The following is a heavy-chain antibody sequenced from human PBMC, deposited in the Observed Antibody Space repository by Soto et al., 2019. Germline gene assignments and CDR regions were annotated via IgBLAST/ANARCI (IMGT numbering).Heavy chain of an antibody. CDR1: YGSFSAYY. CDR3: SRGRPPRF. V-gene: IGHV4-34*01. D-gene: IGHD3-10*01. Sequence: SETLSLTCTVSYGSFSAYYWSWIRKPPGKGLEWIGDIDHSGSTRYSPSLKSRVTMSVDTSKNQCSLHLNSVTAADTGIYYFSRGRPPRFWGQGTLVSVSP. J-gene: IGHJ4*02. CDR2: IDHSGST.